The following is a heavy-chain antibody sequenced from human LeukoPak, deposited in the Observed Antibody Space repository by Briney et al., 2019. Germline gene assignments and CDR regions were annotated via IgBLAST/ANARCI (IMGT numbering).Heavy chain of an antibody. CDR2: IYYSGST. V-gene: IGHV4-31*03. CDR1: GGSISSGGYY. CDR3: ARSPLKYGSGSSDNRNFDY. D-gene: IGHD3-10*01. J-gene: IGHJ4*02. Sequence: SQTLSPTCTVSGGSISSGGYYWSCIRQHPGKGLEWIVYIYYSGSTYYNPSLKSRVTISVDTSKNQFSLKLSSVTAADTAVYYCARSPLKYGSGSSDNRNFDYWGQGTLVTVSS.